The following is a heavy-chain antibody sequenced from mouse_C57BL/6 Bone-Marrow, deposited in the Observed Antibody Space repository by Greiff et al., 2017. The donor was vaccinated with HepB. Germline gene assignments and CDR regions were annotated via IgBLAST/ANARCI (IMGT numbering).Heavy chain of an antibody. CDR3: ARRAAQATPFAY. CDR2: IYPRSGNT. D-gene: IGHD3-2*02. J-gene: IGHJ3*01. Sequence: QVQLQQSGAELARPGASVKLTCKASGYTFTSYGISWVKQRTGQGLEWIGEIYPRSGNTYYNEKFKGKATLTADKSSSTAYMELRSLTSEDSAVYFCARRAAQATPFAYWGQGTLVTVSA. CDR1: GYTFTSYG. V-gene: IGHV1-81*01.